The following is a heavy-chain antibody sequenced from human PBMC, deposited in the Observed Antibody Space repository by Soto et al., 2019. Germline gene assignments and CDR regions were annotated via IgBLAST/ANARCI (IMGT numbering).Heavy chain of an antibody. V-gene: IGHV4-28*01. CDR1: GYSISSSNW. CDR2: IYYSGTT. D-gene: IGHD3-16*02. J-gene: IGHJ3*02. CDR3: RILDMITFGGVIGPNDAFDS. Sequence: PSETLSLTCAVSGYSISSSNWWGWIRQPPGKGLEWIGYIYYSGTTYYNPSLKSRVTMSVDTSKNQFSLKLTSVTAVDTAVYYCRILDMITFGGVIGPNDAFDSWGQGKMVT.